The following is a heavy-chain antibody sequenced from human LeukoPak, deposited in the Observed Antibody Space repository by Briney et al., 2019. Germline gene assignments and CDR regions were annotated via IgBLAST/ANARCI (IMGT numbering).Heavy chain of an antibody. J-gene: IGHJ4*02. V-gene: IGHV4-30-2*01. CDR3: ARLRGYSYYFDS. CDR1: GGSISTGGYS. Sequence: SETLSLTCGVSGGSISTGGYSWSWIRQPPGKGLEWIGYIYHTGSTYFNPSLKSRITILVDRSKNQFSLKLSSVNAADTAVYFCARLRGYSYYFDSWGQGTLVTVSS. D-gene: IGHD3-10*01. CDR2: IYHTGST.